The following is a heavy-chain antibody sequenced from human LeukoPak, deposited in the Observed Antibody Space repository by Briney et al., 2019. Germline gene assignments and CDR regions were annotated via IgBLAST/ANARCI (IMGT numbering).Heavy chain of an antibody. CDR1: GFTFSSYV. V-gene: IGHV3-30-3*01. D-gene: IGHD3-3*01. CDR3: ARDYDFWSGYYTPDY. Sequence: PGGSLRLSCAASGFTFSSYVMHWVRQAPGKGLEWVAVISYDGSNKYYADSVKGRFTISRDNSKNTLYLQMNSLRAEDTAVYYCARDYDFWSGYYTPDYWGQGTLVTVSS. J-gene: IGHJ4*02. CDR2: ISYDGSNK.